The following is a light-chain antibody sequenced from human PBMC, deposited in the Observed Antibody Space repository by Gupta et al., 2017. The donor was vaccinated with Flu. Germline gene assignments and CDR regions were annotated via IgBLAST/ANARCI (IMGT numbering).Light chain of an antibody. CDR3: QAWDSSTVV. J-gene: IGLJ2*01. CDR1: KLGDKY. CDR2: QDS. Sequence: SYELTQPPSVSVSHGRTASLTCSGDKLGDKYACWYQQKPGQSPVLVIYQDSKRPSGIPERFSGSNSGNTATLTISGTQAMDEADYYCQAWDSSTVVFGGGTKLTVL. V-gene: IGLV3-1*01.